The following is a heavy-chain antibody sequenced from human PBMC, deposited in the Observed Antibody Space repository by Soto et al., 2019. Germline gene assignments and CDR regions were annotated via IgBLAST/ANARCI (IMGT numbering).Heavy chain of an antibody. D-gene: IGHD2-2*01. CDR3: TTDASVVPASPVYFQH. CDR2: IKSKTDGGTT. V-gene: IGHV3-15*07. Sequence: PRGSLRLSCAASGFTFSNAWMNWVRQAPGKGLEWVGRIKSKTDGGTTDYAAPVKGRFTISRDDSKNTLYLQMNSLKTEDTAVYYCTTDASVVPASPVYFQHWGQGTLVTVSS. J-gene: IGHJ1*01. CDR1: GFTFSNAW.